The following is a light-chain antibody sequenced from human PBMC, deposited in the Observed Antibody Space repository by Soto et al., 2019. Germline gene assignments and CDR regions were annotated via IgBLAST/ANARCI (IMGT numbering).Light chain of an antibody. Sequence: IQLTPSPSYLSASVGERVTITCRASQGITSYLAWYQQKPGRAPKLLIYKASNLESGVPSRFSGSGSGTEFTLTISSLQPDDFATYYCQQYNRYSRTFGQGTKVDIK. CDR1: QGITSY. CDR3: QQYNRYSRT. J-gene: IGKJ1*01. V-gene: IGKV1-5*03. CDR2: KAS.